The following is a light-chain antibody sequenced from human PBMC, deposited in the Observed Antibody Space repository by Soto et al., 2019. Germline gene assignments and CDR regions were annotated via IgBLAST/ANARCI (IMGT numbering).Light chain of an antibody. Sequence: SVLTQSASVSGSPGQSITISCTGTSSDVGGYNYVSWYQQHPGKAPKLMIYDVSNRPSGVSNRFSASQSGNTASLRISGLQAEDEGDYYCASYTSSSTLVFGSGTKLTVL. CDR1: SSDVGGYNY. CDR3: ASYTSSSTLV. J-gene: IGLJ1*01. CDR2: DVS. V-gene: IGLV2-14*01.